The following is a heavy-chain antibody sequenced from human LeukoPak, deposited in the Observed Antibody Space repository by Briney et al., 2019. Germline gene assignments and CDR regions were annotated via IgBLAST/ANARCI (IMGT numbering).Heavy chain of an antibody. J-gene: IGHJ4*02. Sequence: GRSLRLSCAASGFTLSSYWMHWVRQVPAKGLVWVSRIKGDGTSTSYADSAKGRFTISGDNAKNTLYPQMNSLRAEDTALYYCASGSALYYWGQGTMVTVSS. CDR1: GFTLSSYW. V-gene: IGHV3-74*01. CDR3: ASGSALYY. D-gene: IGHD6-25*01. CDR2: IKGDGTST.